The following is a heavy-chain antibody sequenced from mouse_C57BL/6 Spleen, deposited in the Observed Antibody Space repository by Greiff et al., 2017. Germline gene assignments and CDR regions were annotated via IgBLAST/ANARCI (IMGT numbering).Heavy chain of an antibody. CDR2: IYPGSGST. D-gene: IGHD2-4*01. CDR3: AGGVYYDFNFDY. CDR1: GYTFTSYW. V-gene: IGHV1-55*01. J-gene: IGHJ2*01. Sequence: QVQLQQSGAELVKPGASVKMSCKASGYTFTSYWITWVKQRPGQGLEWIGDIYPGSGSTNYNEKFKSKATLTVDTSSSTAYMQLSSLTSEDSAVYYCAGGVYYDFNFDYWGQGTTLTVSS.